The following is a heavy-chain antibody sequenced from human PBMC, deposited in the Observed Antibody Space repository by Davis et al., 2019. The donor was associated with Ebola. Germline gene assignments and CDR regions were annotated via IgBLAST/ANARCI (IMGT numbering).Heavy chain of an antibody. V-gene: IGHV4-39*07. D-gene: IGHD6-6*01. Sequence: SETLSLTCTVSGGSISSGDYYWGWIRQPPGKGLEWIGSIYHSGSTYYNPSLKSRVTISVDTSKNQFSLKLSSVTAADTAVYYCARAMGRVAARPSNWFDPWGQGTLVTVSS. J-gene: IGHJ5*02. CDR2: IYHSGST. CDR1: GGSISSGDYY. CDR3: ARAMGRVAARPSNWFDP.